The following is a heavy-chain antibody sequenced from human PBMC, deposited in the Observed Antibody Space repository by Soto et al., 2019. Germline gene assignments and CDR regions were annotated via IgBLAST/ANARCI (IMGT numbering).Heavy chain of an antibody. CDR1: GDSVSSNSAA. Sequence: SQTLSLTCAISGDSVSSNSAAWNWIRQSPSRGLEWLGRTYYRSKWYNDYAVSVKSRITLNPDTSKNQVVLTMTNMDPVDTATYYCARIRAYPYHFDYWGQGTLVTVSS. V-gene: IGHV6-1*01. CDR2: TYYRSKWYN. CDR3: ARIRAYPYHFDY. J-gene: IGHJ4*02. D-gene: IGHD5-18*01.